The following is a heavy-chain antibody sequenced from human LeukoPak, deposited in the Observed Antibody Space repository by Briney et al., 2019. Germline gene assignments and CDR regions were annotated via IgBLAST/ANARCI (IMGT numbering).Heavy chain of an antibody. D-gene: IGHD1-26*01. CDR3: ARDPSGSFFNWFDP. V-gene: IGHV3-30*02. J-gene: IGHJ5*02. Sequence: PGGSLRLSCAASGFTFISYGMHWVRQAPGKGLEWVAFIRYDGSNKYYADSVKGRFTISRDNSKNTLYLQMKSLRAEDTAVYYCARDPSGSFFNWFDPWGQGSLVTVSS. CDR2: IRYDGSNK. CDR1: GFTFISYG.